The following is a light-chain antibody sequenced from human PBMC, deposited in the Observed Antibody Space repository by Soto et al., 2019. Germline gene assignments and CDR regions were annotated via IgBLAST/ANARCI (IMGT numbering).Light chain of an antibody. Sequence: EIVLTQSPGTLSLSAGERATLSCRASQSLSSNYLAWYQQKPGQAPTVLIYDASSRATGIPDRFSGSGSGTDFTLTISRLEPEDFAVYYCQQYDTSATFGQGTKVEIK. J-gene: IGKJ1*01. CDR2: DAS. CDR3: QQYDTSAT. CDR1: QSLSSNY. V-gene: IGKV3-20*01.